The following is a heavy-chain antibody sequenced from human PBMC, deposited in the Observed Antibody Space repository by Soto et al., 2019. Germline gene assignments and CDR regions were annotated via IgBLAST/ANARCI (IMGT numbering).Heavy chain of an antibody. V-gene: IGHV3-21*01. CDR3: ERHSTGEEQAHPFDI. J-gene: IGHJ3*02. CDR2: ISSNSAYI. D-gene: IGHD1-26*01. CDR1: GFTFRSFT. Sequence: GGSLRLSCAASGFTFRSFTMNWVRQAPGKGLEWVSTISSNSAYIYYTDALRGRFTISRDNAKNSLHLQMNSLRAEDTAVYYCERHSTGEEQAHPFDIWGQGTMVTVSS.